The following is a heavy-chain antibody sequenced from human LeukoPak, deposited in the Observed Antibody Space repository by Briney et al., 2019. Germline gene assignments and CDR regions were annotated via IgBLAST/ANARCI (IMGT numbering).Heavy chain of an antibody. Sequence: SETLSLTCSVSGGSISSSAYYWGWIRQPPGQGLEWIGSIYYSGSTYYNPSLKSRVTISVDTSKNQFSLKLSSVTAADTAMYYCARNRYYYGSGNYGVPNWFGPWGQGTLVTVSS. CDR3: ARNRYYYGSGNYGVPNWFGP. J-gene: IGHJ5*02. D-gene: IGHD3-10*01. CDR2: IYYSGST. V-gene: IGHV4-39*01. CDR1: GGSISSSAYY.